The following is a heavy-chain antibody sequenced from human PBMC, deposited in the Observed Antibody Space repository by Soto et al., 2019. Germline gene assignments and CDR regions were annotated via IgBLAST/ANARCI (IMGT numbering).Heavy chain of an antibody. D-gene: IGHD2-2*01. V-gene: IGHV1-18*01. J-gene: IGHJ4*02. Sequence: QVHLVQSGAEVKKPGASVKVSCKASGYTFTSYGITWVRQAPGQGLEWMGWVSAHNGNTDYRQKLQGIVIVTRDTSTSTAYRELRSLISDDTAVYYSARGKYGDYWGQGALVTVSS. CDR1: GYTFTSYG. CDR2: VSAHNGNT. CDR3: ARGKYGDY.